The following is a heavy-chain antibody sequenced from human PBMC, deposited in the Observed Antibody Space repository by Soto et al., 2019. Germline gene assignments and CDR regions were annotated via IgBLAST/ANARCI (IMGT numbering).Heavy chain of an antibody. D-gene: IGHD2-15*01. CDR2: INPDNGNT. Sequence: ASVKVSCKASGYTFTGYYMHWVRQAPGQGLEWMGWINPDNGNTKSSQKFQDRVIMTRDTSASTAYMDLSSLRSEDTAVYYCARGIATGQLDPWGQGTLVTVSS. CDR1: GYTFTGYY. V-gene: IGHV1-3*01. CDR3: ARGIATGQLDP. J-gene: IGHJ5*02.